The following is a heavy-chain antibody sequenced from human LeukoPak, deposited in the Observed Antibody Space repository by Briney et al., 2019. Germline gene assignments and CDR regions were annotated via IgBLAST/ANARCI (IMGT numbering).Heavy chain of an antibody. CDR2: INPSGGST. V-gene: IGHV1-46*01. D-gene: IGHD3-22*01. CDR1: GYTFTDYY. CDR3: ARDQTYYYDSSGYMAYYFDY. J-gene: IGHJ4*02. Sequence: ASVKVSCKASGYTFTDYYMHWVRQAPGQGLEWMGIINPSGGSTSYAQKFQGRVTMTRDTSTSTVYMELSSLRSKDTAVYYCARDQTYYYDSSGYMAYYFDYWGQGTLVTVSS.